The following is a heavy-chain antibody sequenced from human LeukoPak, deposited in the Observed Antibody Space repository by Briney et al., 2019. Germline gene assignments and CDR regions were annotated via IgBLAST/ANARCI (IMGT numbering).Heavy chain of an antibody. Sequence: PGGSLRLSCAASGFRFDDYSMNWVRHVPGKGLEWVAGINWDGASTGYRDSMKGRFTISRDNGKNSLYLQLNSLRAEDTAVYYCGRVHCSTNSCYDYYDYYMDVSGNGTTVTVSS. CDR1: GFRFDDYS. D-gene: IGHD2-2*01. J-gene: IGHJ6*03. CDR3: GRVHCSTNSCYDYYDYYMDV. CDR2: INWDGAST. V-gene: IGHV3-20*04.